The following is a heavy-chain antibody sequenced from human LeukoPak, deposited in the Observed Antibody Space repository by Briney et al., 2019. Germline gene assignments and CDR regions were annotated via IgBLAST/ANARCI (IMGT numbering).Heavy chain of an antibody. Sequence: ASVKVSCKASGYTFTGYYMHWVRHAPGQGLEWMGWINPNSGGTNYAQKFQGRVTMTRDTSISTAYMELSRLRSDDTAVYYCARRIAAAEEIPYYYYGMDVWGQGTTVTVSS. CDR3: ARRIAAAEEIPYYYYGMDV. J-gene: IGHJ6*02. CDR1: GYTFTGYY. CDR2: INPNSGGT. V-gene: IGHV1-2*02. D-gene: IGHD6-13*01.